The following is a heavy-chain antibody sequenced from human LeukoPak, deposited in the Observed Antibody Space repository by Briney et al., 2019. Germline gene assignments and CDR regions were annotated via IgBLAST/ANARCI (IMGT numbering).Heavy chain of an antibody. J-gene: IGHJ4*02. CDR2: ISDSGGST. V-gene: IGHV3-23*01. CDR3: AKDHYVLRTFGWPRD. Sequence: PGGSLRLSCDVSGFTFSNYAMAWVRQAPGKGLDWVSGISDSGGSTYYADSVEGRFTISRDNSKNRLYLQMNNLRAEDTAVYYCAKDHYVLRTFGWPRDWGQGTLVMVSS. D-gene: IGHD3-9*01. CDR1: GFTFSNYA.